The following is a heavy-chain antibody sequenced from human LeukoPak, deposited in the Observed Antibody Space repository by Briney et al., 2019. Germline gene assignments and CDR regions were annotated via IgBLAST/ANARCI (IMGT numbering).Heavy chain of an antibody. CDR2: IRSKANSYAT. D-gene: IGHD7-27*01. V-gene: IGHV3-73*01. CDR3: TRQLGTTAY. J-gene: IGHJ4*02. Sequence: RGSLRLSCAASGFTFSGSAMHWVRQASGKGLEWVGRIRSKANSYATAYAASVKGRFTISRDDSKNTAYLQMNSLKTEDTAVYYCTRQLGTTAYWGQGTLVTVSS. CDR1: GFTFSGSA.